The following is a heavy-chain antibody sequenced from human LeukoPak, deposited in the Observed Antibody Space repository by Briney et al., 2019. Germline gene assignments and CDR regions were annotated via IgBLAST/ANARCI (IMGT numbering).Heavy chain of an antibody. Sequence: GGSLRLSCAASGFTSSSYSMNWVRQAPGEGLEWVSYMSSSSKTIYYADSVKGRFTISRDNAKNSLYLQMNSLREEVSAVYYCARDQGIFDYWGQGSQVTVSS. CDR1: GFTSSSYS. V-gene: IGHV3-48*02. J-gene: IGHJ4*02. CDR3: ARDQGIFDY. CDR2: MSSSSKTI.